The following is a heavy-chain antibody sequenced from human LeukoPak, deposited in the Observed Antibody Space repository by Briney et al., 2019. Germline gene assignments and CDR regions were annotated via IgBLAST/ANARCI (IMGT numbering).Heavy chain of an antibody. Sequence: SETLSLTCAVYGGSFSGYYWSWIRQPPGKGLEWIGEINHSGSTNYNPSLKSRVTISVDTSKNQFSLKLSSVTAADTAVYYCARDGGSGSYFPYFDYWGQGTLVTVSS. CDR1: GGSFSGYY. D-gene: IGHD1-26*01. CDR2: INHSGST. V-gene: IGHV4-34*01. CDR3: ARDGGSGSYFPYFDY. J-gene: IGHJ4*02.